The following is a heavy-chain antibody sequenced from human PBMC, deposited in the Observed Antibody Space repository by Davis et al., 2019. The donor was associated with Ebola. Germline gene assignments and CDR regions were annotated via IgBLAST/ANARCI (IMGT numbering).Heavy chain of an antibody. CDR2: ISYDGSNR. J-gene: IGHJ6*02. CDR1: GFTFSSYG. V-gene: IGHV3-30*18. D-gene: IGHD2-15*01. Sequence: GESLKISCAASGFTFSSYGMHWVRQAPGKGLEWVAVISYDGSNRYYADSVKGRFTISRDNSKNTLYLQMNSLRAEDTAVYYCAKGLGYCSGGSCFLYYYYGMDVWGQGTTVTASS. CDR3: AKGLGYCSGGSCFLYYYYGMDV.